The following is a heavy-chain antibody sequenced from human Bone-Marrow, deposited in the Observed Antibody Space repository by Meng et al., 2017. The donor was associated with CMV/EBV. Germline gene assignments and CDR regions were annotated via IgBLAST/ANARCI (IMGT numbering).Heavy chain of an antibody. J-gene: IGHJ4*02. CDR3: ARDVGITSIYGGNSGTFDY. CDR2: IYHSGST. V-gene: IGHV4-34*01. Sequence: SETLSLTCAVSGGSFSGFYWSWIRRPPGKGLEWIGSIYHSGSTYYNPSLKSRVTISVDTSKNQFSLKLSSVTAADTAVYYCARDVGITSIYGGNSGTFDYWGQGTLVTV. CDR1: GGSFSGFY. D-gene: IGHD4-23*01.